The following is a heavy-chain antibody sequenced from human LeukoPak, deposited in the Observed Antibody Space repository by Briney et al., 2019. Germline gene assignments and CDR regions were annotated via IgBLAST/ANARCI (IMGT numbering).Heavy chain of an antibody. J-gene: IGHJ6*03. CDR1: GGTFSSYA. V-gene: IGHV1-69*05. CDR3: ARVGQLADNNYYYYYYMDV. Sequence: ASVKVSCKASGGTFSSYAISWVRQAPGQGLEWMGGIIPIFGTANYAQKFQGRVTITTDESTSTAYMELSSLRSEDTAVYYCARVGQLADNNYYYYYYMDVWGKETTVTVSS. CDR2: IIPIFGTA. D-gene: IGHD6-6*01.